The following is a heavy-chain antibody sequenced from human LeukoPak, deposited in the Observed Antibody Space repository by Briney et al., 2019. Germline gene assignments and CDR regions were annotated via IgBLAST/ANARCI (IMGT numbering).Heavy chain of an antibody. J-gene: IGHJ6*03. Sequence: GGSLRLSCEASGFTFNTYSMNWARQAPGKGLEWVSSIDSSGGYIFYADSVKGRFIISRDNAKDSLYLQMNSLRAEDTAVYYCARVLRYCSGGNCYSGGLGYMDVWGKGTTVTISS. V-gene: IGHV3-21*04. D-gene: IGHD2-15*01. CDR3: ARVLRYCSGGNCYSGGLGYMDV. CDR2: IDSSGGYI. CDR1: GFTFNTYS.